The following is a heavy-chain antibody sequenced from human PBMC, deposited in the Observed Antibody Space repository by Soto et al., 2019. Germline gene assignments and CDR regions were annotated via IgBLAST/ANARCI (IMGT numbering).Heavy chain of an antibody. CDR1: GGTFSNFA. D-gene: IGHD6-19*01. CDR2: IIAIFGAA. J-gene: IGHJ4*02. Sequence: QVQLVQSGAEVKKPGSSVKVSCKASGGTFSNFAVSWVRQAPGQGLEWMGGIIAIFGAAHYPRQFQGRVTITTDESTATAYMELSSLRPEDTAVYYCARGGYSSGWDNWGQGTLITVSS. V-gene: IGHV1-69*01. CDR3: ARGGYSSGWDN.